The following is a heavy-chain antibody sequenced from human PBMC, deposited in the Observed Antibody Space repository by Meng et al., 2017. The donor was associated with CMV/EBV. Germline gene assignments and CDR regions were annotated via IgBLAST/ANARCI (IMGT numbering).Heavy chain of an antibody. Sequence: LPLQGLGPGLVKPSETLSLTCTVSGGSISSSSYYWGWIRQPPGKGLEWIGSIYYSGSTYYNPSLKSRVTISVDTSKNQFSLKLSSVTAADTAVYYCATEPYYYDSSGYYSGYFQHWGQGTLVTVSS. V-gene: IGHV4-39*07. CDR1: GGSISSSSYY. CDR3: ATEPYYYDSSGYYSGYFQH. CDR2: IYYSGST. J-gene: IGHJ1*01. D-gene: IGHD3-22*01.